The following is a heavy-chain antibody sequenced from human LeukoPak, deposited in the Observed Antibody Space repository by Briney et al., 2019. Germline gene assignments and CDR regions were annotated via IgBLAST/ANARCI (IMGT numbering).Heavy chain of an antibody. J-gene: IGHJ6*03. Sequence: GGSLRLSCAASGFTFSSYGMHWVRQAPGKGLEWVAVISYDGSNKYYAGSVKGRFTISRDNSKNTLYLQMNSLRAEDAAVYYCAKELRYSSSWSVRTNYYYMDAWGKGTTVTVSS. V-gene: IGHV3-30*18. CDR3: AKELRYSSSWSVRTNYYYMDA. D-gene: IGHD6-13*01. CDR1: GFTFSSYG. CDR2: ISYDGSNK.